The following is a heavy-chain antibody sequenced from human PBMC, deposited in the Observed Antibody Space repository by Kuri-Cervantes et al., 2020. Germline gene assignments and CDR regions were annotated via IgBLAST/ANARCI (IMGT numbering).Heavy chain of an antibody. V-gene: IGHV4-34*01. J-gene: IGHJ6*02. CDR1: GGSISSYY. Sequence: SETLSLTCTVSGGSISSYYWSWIRQPPGKGLEWLGEINHSGSTNYNPSLKSRVTISVDTSKNQFSLKLSSVTAADTAVNYCAASLRYFDWFETEYYGMDVWGQGTTVTV. CDR2: INHSGST. CDR3: AASLRYFDWFETEYYGMDV. D-gene: IGHD3-9*01.